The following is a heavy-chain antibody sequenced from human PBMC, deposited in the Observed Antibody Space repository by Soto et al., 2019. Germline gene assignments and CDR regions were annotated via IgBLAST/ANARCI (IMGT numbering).Heavy chain of an antibody. CDR3: TTTPYYDFWSGYPGWFDP. D-gene: IGHD3-3*01. CDR1: GFSFNTYE. V-gene: IGHV3-30*04. CDR2: ISYDGRNE. J-gene: IGHJ5*02. Sequence: QVQLVESGGGVDQPGGSLRLSCAASGFSFNTYEMHWVRQAPGKGLEWVAVISYDGRNEYYADSVKGRFTISRDNSNNTLSLQMSGLRTEDTAVYYCTTTPYYDFWSGYPGWFDPWGQGTLVTVSS.